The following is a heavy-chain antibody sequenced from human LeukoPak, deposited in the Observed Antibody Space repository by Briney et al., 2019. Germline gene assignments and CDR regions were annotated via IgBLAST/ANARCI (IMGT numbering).Heavy chain of an antibody. V-gene: IGHV1-69*05. Sequence: SVKVSCKASGGTFSSYAISWVRQAPGQGLEWMGGIIPIFGTANYAQKFQGRVTITTDESTSIAYMELSSLRSEDTAVYYCARDRSEMATTRTFDYWGQGTLVTVSS. CDR3: ARDRSEMATTRTFDY. J-gene: IGHJ4*02. CDR2: IIPIFGTA. D-gene: IGHD5-24*01. CDR1: GGTFSSYA.